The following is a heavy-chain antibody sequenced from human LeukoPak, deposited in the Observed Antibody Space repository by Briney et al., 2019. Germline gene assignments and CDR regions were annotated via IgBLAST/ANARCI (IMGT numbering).Heavy chain of an antibody. CDR3: ARNFNCDY. CDR2: IRVGGEST. J-gene: IGHJ4*02. V-gene: IGHV3-23*01. CDR1: GFTFSNYA. D-gene: IGHD3-3*01. Sequence: PGGSLRLSCASSGFTFSNYAMSWVRQAPGKGLEWVSVIRVGGESTYHADSVKGRFAISRDDSKSTLYLQMNSLRAEDTAIYYCARNFNCDYWGQGVLVTVSS.